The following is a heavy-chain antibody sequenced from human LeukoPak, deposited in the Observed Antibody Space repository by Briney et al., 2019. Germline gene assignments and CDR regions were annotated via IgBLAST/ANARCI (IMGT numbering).Heavy chain of an antibody. D-gene: IGHD1-14*01. Sequence: PGGSLRLSCAASGFTVSSDYMSWVRQAPGKGLEWVSVIYTGGSTYYAASVKGRFTISRDNSKNTVYLQMNRLRVDDTAVYYCARTVNHNYYAMDVWGQGTTVTVSS. J-gene: IGHJ6*02. CDR2: IYTGGST. CDR1: GFTVSSDY. V-gene: IGHV3-66*01. CDR3: ARTVNHNYYAMDV.